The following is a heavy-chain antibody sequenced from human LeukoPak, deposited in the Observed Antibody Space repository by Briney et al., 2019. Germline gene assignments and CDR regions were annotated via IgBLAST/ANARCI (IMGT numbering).Heavy chain of an antibody. J-gene: IGHJ5*02. V-gene: IGHV1-69*05. CDR1: GGTFSSYA. Sequence: SVKVSCKASGGTFSSYAISWVRQAPGQGLEWMGRIIPIFGTANYAQKFQGRVTITTDESTSTAYMELSSLRSEDTAVYYCAEVRGSYSNWFDPWGQGTLVSVSS. D-gene: IGHD1-26*01. CDR3: AEVRGSYSNWFDP. CDR2: IIPIFGTA.